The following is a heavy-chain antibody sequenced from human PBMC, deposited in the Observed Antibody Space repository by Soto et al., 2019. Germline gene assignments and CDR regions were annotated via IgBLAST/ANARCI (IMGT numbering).Heavy chain of an antibody. Sequence: GGSLRLSCAASGFTVSSNYMSWVRQAPGKGLEWVSVIYSGGSTYYADSVKGRFTISRHNSKNTLHLQMNSLRAEDTAVYYCARVRSRCSGGSCYPNGFDIWGQGTMVTVSS. CDR2: IYSGGST. V-gene: IGHV3-53*04. CDR1: GFTVSSNY. CDR3: ARVRSRCSGGSCYPNGFDI. D-gene: IGHD2-15*01. J-gene: IGHJ3*02.